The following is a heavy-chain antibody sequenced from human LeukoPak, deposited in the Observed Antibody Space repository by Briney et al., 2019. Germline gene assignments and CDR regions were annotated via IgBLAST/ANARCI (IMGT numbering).Heavy chain of an antibody. Sequence: GGSLRLSCAASGFTFSSYSMNWVRQAPGKGLEWVAFIRYDEKNKYYADSVKGRFTISRDNSKNTLYLQMNSLRAEDTAVYYCAKGRVPIAAAGKSTYYGMDVWGQGTTVTVSS. CDR3: AKGRVPIAAAGKSTYYGMDV. CDR2: IRYDEKNK. V-gene: IGHV3-30*02. J-gene: IGHJ6*02. CDR1: GFTFSSYS. D-gene: IGHD6-13*01.